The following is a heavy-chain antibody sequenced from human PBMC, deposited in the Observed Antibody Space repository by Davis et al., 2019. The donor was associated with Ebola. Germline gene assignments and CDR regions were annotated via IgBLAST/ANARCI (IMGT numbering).Heavy chain of an antibody. Sequence: MPSETLSLTCSVAGGSISSGGYYWNWIRQHPGEGLEWIGIIYYSGTTHYNPSLKSRVIISRDTSKNQFSLKLSSVTAADTAVYYCEGQPYYYYGMDVWGKGTTVTVSS. CDR3: EGQPYYYYGMDV. J-gene: IGHJ6*04. CDR2: IYYSGTT. V-gene: IGHV4-31*03. CDR1: GGSISSGGYY.